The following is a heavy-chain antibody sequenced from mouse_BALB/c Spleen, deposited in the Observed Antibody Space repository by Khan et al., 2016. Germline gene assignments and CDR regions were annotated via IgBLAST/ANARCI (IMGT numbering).Heavy chain of an antibody. Sequence: QVQLKQSGPGLVAPSQSLSITCTVSGFSLTGYGVNWVRQPPGKGLEWLGMIWGDGRTDYNSVLKSRVSIIKDNSKSQVFLKMNSLQTDDTANYYCSSDYDGSAYWGQGTLVIVSA. V-gene: IGHV2-6-7*01. CDR2: IWGDGRT. CDR3: SSDYDGSAY. CDR1: GFSLTGYG. J-gene: IGHJ3*01. D-gene: IGHD2-12*01.